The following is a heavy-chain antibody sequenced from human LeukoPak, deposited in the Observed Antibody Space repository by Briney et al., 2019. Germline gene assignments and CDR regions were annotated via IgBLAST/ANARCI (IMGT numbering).Heavy chain of an antibody. CDR3: ATLMAHLDY. CDR2: INPNSGDT. V-gene: IGHV1-2*02. Sequence: ASVKVSCKAFGYTFTDYHMHGVRQAPGQGLEWMEWINPNSGDTNYAQKFQGRVTMTRDTTISTAYMELSRLRSDDTAVFYCATLMAHLDYRGQGTLVTVSS. CDR1: GYTFTDYH. D-gene: IGHD2-8*01. J-gene: IGHJ4*02.